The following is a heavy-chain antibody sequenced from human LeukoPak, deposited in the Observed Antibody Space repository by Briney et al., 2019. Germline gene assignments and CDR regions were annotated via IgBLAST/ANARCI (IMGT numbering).Heavy chain of an antibody. CDR1: GYTFTSYD. D-gene: IGHD3-10*01. J-gene: IGHJ6*02. CDR2: MNPNSGNT. CDR3: ARHLWFGELKLFYGMDV. Sequence: VASVNVSCKASGYTFTSYDINWVRQATGQGLEWMGWMNPNSGNTGYAQKFQGRVTMTRNTSISTAYMELSSLRSEDTAVYYCARHLWFGELKLFYGMDVWGQGTTVTVSS. V-gene: IGHV1-8*01.